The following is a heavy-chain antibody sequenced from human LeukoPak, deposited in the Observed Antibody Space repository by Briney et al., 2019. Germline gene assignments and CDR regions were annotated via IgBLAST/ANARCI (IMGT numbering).Heavy chain of an antibody. V-gene: IGHV1-8*01. CDR3: ASYYYDSSGYMVY. Sequence: GVSVKVSCKASGYTFTSYDINWVRQATGQGLEWMGWMNPNSGNTGYAQKFQGRVTMTRNTSISTAYMELSSLSSEDTAVYYCASYYYDSSGYMVYWGQGTLVTVSS. CDR1: GYTFTSYD. J-gene: IGHJ4*02. CDR2: MNPNSGNT. D-gene: IGHD3-22*01.